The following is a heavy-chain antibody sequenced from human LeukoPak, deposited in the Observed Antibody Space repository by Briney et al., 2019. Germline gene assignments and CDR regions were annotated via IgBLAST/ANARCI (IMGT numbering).Heavy chain of an antibody. Sequence: GGSLRLSCAASGFTFSSYGMHWVRQAPGKGLEWVAVISYDGSNKYYADSVKGRFTISRDNSKNTLYLQMNSLRAEDTAVYYCARTWQQLFYYWGQGTLVTVSS. CDR1: GFTFSSYG. D-gene: IGHD6-13*01. J-gene: IGHJ4*02. V-gene: IGHV3-30*03. CDR3: ARTWQQLFYY. CDR2: ISYDGSNK.